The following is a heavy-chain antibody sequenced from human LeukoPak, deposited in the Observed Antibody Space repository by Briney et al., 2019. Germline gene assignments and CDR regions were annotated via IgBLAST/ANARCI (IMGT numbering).Heavy chain of an antibody. J-gene: IGHJ4*02. Sequence: GSVKVSCKVSGYTLTELSMHRVRQAPGKGLEWMGGFDPEDGETIYAQKFQGRVTMTEDTSTDTAYMELSSLRSEDTAVYYCATGYRGYSYGHDYWGQGTLVTVAS. V-gene: IGHV1-24*01. CDR2: FDPEDGET. CDR3: ATGYRGYSYGHDY. D-gene: IGHD5-18*01. CDR1: GYTLTELS.